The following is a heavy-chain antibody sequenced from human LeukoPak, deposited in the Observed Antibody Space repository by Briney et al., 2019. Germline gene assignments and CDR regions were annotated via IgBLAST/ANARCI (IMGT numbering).Heavy chain of an antibody. CDR3: ARDFCSGGSCCSRFPDY. CDR1: GLTFSSYE. D-gene: IGHD2-15*01. J-gene: IGHJ4*02. V-gene: IGHV3-48*03. Sequence: GSLRLSCAASGLTFSSYEMNWVRQAPGKGLEWVSYISSSGSTIYYADSVKGRFTISRDNAKNSLYLQMNSLRAEDTAVYYCARDFCSGGSCCSRFPDYWGQGTLVTVSS. CDR2: ISSSGSTI.